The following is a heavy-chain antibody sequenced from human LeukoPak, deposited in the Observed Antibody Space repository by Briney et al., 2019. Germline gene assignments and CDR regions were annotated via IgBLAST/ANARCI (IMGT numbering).Heavy chain of an antibody. J-gene: IGHJ4*02. V-gene: IGHV3-53*01. CDR2: IYSDGST. Sequence: GGSLRLSCAASGFTVSNNYMSWVRQAPGKGLEWVSLIYSDGSTYYTDSVKGRFTISRDNSKNTLYLQMNSLRAEDTAVYYCASAFYRGYDSSTYYFDYWGQGTLVTVSS. CDR1: GFTVSNNY. D-gene: IGHD3-22*01. CDR3: ASAFYRGYDSSTYYFDY.